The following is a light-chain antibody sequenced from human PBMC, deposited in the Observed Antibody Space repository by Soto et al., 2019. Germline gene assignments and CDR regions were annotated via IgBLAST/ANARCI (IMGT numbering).Light chain of an antibody. CDR1: QDIDNY. J-gene: IGKJ5*01. V-gene: IGKV1-33*01. Sequence: IQLTQSPSSLSASVGGRVTIPCRASQDIDNYLNWYQHRPGEAPKLLIYAASYLETGVPARFSGSGSGTDFSFTITSLQPEDSATYDSQQYETRPTMTFGQGTRLAI. CDR3: QQYETRPTMT. CDR2: AAS.